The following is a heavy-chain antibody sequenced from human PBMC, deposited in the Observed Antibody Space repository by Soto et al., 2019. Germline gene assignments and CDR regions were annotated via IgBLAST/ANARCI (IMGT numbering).Heavy chain of an antibody. CDR1: GFTFSSYA. CDR2: ISTNGDST. V-gene: IGHV3-64D*06. Sequence: PGGSLRLSCAASGFTFSSYAMHWVRQAPGKGLEYVSSISTNGDSTHYADSVKGRFTISRDNSKNTQYLQMSSLRADDTAVYYCVKGEYYYDSSGYYPFDYWGQGTLVTVSS. CDR3: VKGEYYYDSSGYYPFDY. J-gene: IGHJ4*02. D-gene: IGHD3-22*01.